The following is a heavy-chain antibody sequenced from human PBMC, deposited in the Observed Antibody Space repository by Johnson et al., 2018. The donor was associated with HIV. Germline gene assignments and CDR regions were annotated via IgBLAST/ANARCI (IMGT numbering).Heavy chain of an antibody. CDR2: IYSGGST. CDR3: ARAGVGAGAFDI. D-gene: IGHD1-26*01. CDR1: RLPVSGYY. Sequence: VQLVESGGGLVQPGGSLRLSCAASRLPVSGYYMSWIRQATGKGLEWVSVIYSGGSTYYADSVKGRFTISRDNSKNTLYLQMNSLRAEDTAVYYCARAGVGAGAFDIWGQGTMVTVSS. V-gene: IGHV3-66*01. J-gene: IGHJ3*02.